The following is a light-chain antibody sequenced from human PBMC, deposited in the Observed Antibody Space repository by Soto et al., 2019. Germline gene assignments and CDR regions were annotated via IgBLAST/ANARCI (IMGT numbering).Light chain of an antibody. CDR1: QSLVNSDGNTY. J-gene: IGKJ1*01. V-gene: IGKV2-30*01. CDR2: KVS. Sequence: EVVMTQSPLSLPVTLGQPASISCRSSQSLVNSDGNTYLNWFHQRPGQSPRRLIYKVSNRDSGVPDRFSGSGSGTDFTLRISRVEAEEVGVYYCMQGSHWPRTFGHGTRVEIK. CDR3: MQGSHWPRT.